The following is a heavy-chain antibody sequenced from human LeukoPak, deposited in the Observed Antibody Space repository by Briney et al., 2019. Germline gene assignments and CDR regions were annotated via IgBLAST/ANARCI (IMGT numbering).Heavy chain of an antibody. Sequence: PSETLSLTCTVSGGSISSSIYYWGWIRQPPVKRLEWIGTIYYSGSTYSNPSLKSRVTISVDTSKNQFSLKLSSVTAADTAVYYCARAPTTGDWYFDLWGRGTLVTVSS. CDR2: IYYSGST. CDR1: GGSISSSIYY. CDR3: ARAPTTGDWYFDL. J-gene: IGHJ2*01. V-gene: IGHV4-39*07. D-gene: IGHD1-1*01.